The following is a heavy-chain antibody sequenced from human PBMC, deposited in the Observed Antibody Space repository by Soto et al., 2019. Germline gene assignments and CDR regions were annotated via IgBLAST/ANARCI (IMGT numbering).Heavy chain of an antibody. Sequence: GGSLRLSCAASGFTYSNYAMSWVRQAPGKGLEWVSAISGSGGSTYYADSVKGRFTISRDDSKNTLYLQMNSLRAEDTAVYYCAKGQGYYYDSSGYFPDYWCQGTRVTVSS. J-gene: IGHJ4*02. V-gene: IGHV3-23*01. CDR2: ISGSGGST. CDR1: GFTYSNYA. CDR3: AKGQGYYYDSSGYFPDY. D-gene: IGHD3-22*01.